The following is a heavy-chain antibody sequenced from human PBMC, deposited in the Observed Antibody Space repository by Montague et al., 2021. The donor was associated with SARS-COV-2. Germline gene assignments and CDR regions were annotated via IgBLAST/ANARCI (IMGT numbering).Heavy chain of an antibody. CDR3: ARWRGSIWYSYFDL. Sequence: SETLSLTCAVYGASLSSYYWSWIRQPPGKGLEWIAEINHRGSSNYNPSLKSRVTISIDTSKSHVSLKVRSLTAADTAVYYCARWRGSIWYSYFDLWGRGSLVTVSS. J-gene: IGHJ2*01. V-gene: IGHV4-34*01. CDR2: INHRGSS. CDR1: GASLSSYY. D-gene: IGHD6-13*01.